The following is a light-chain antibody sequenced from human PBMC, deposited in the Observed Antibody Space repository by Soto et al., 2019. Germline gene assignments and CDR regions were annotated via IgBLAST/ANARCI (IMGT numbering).Light chain of an antibody. J-gene: IGLJ1*01. CDR1: SSDIGAYNY. V-gene: IGLV2-14*03. CDR2: DVT. CDR3: CSYKSSSTLYV. Sequence: QSVLTQPASVSGSPGQSITISCTGTSSDIGAYNYVSWYQQHPGKAPKLIIYDVTNRPAGISSRFSASKSGNTASLTISVLQAEDDADYYCCSYKSSSTLYVFGTGTKLTVL.